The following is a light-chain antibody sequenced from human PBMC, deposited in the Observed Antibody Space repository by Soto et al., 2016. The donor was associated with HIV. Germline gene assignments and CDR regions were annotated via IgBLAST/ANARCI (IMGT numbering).Light chain of an antibody. CDR1: KLGDKY. CDR2: QHT. J-gene: IGLJ2*01. Sequence: SYELTQPPSVSVSPGQTASITCSGDKLGDKYASWYQQKPGQSPVLVIYQHTKRPSGIPERFSGSNSGNTATLTISGTQAMDEADCYCQAWDSSTVVFGGGTKLTVL. V-gene: IGLV3-1*01. CDR3: QAWDSSTVV.